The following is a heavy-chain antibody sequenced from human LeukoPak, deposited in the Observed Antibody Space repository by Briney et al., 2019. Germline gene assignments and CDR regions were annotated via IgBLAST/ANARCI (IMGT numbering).Heavy chain of an antibody. J-gene: IGHJ4*02. Sequence: PSETLSLTCTVSGGSMSGYYWGWIRQPPGKGREGIGYTYYSGTTNYTPSLKSRVTISVDTSKNQFSLKMTSVTAADTAMYYCARVWAGLGYYFDYWGQGTLVTVSS. CDR3: ARVWAGLGYYFDY. CDR2: TYYSGTT. V-gene: IGHV4-59*01. D-gene: IGHD3-16*01. CDR1: GGSMSGYY.